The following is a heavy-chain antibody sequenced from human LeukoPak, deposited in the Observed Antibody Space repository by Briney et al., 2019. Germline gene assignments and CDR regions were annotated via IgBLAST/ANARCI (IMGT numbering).Heavy chain of an antibody. D-gene: IGHD4-17*01. J-gene: IGHJ4*02. Sequence: ASVKVSCKVSGYTLTELSMHWVRQAPGKGLEWMGGFDPEDGETIYAQKFQGRVTMTEDTSTDTAYMELSSLRSEDTAVYCCATDRMTTVTHGGMFWGQGTLVTVSS. CDR2: FDPEDGET. CDR3: ATDRMTTVTHGGMF. V-gene: IGHV1-24*01. CDR1: GYTLTELS.